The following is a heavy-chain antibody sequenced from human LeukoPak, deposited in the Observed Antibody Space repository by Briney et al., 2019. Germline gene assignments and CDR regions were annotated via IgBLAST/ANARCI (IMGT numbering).Heavy chain of an antibody. CDR1: GFTFSSNW. CDR3: ARARDSSGYYDY. Sequence: GGSLRLSCAASGFTFSSNWMHWVRQVPGKGLVWVSRVNSDGSSTSYADSVKGRFTISRENAKNSLYLQMNSLRAGDTAVYYCARARDSSGYYDYWGQGTLVTVSS. D-gene: IGHD3-22*01. CDR2: VNSDGSST. J-gene: IGHJ4*02. V-gene: IGHV3-74*01.